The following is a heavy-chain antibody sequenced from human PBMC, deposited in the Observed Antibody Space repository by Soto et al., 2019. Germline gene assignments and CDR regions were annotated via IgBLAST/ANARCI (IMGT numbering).Heavy chain of an antibody. CDR3: ARDSCGGDCYSLDY. CDR1: GLPFSSYG. V-gene: IGHV3-33*01. CDR2: IWYDATKK. Sequence: PGGSLRLSCAASGLPFSSYGMHWVRQAPGKGLEWVAVIWYDATKKYYVASVKGRFTISRDNSQNTLYLQMNSLRAEDTAVYFCARDSCGGDCYSLDYWGQGTLVTVSS. J-gene: IGHJ4*02. D-gene: IGHD2-21*02.